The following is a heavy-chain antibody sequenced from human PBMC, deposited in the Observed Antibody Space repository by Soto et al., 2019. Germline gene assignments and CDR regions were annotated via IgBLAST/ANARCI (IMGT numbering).Heavy chain of an antibody. CDR1: GFTFSSYG. J-gene: IGHJ6*03. CDR2: ISYDGSNK. V-gene: IGHV3-30*18. CDR3: AKGGKLLFFRRMDV. D-gene: IGHD2-21*02. Sequence: PGGSLRLSCAASGFTFSSYGMHWVRQAPGKGLEWVAVISYDGSNKYYADSVKGRFTISRDNSKNTLYLQMNSLRAEDTAVYYCAKGGKLLFFRRMDVWGKGTTVTVSS.